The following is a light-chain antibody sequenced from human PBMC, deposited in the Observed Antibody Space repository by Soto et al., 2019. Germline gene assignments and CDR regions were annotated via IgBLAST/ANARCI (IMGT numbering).Light chain of an antibody. CDR1: HSVNSH. J-gene: IGKJ5*01. CDR2: GAS. CDR3: QHYKNWPL. V-gene: IGKV3-15*01. Sequence: MMMTQSPATLSVSPGERVTLSCRTSHSVNSHVAWYQQKPGQAPRLLLYGASTRATGIPVRFSGSGFGTEFTLTISSLQSEDLAVYYCQHYKNWPLFGQGTRLDSK.